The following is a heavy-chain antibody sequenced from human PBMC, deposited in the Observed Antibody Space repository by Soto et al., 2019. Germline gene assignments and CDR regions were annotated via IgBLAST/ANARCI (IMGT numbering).Heavy chain of an antibody. CDR3: ARGRGLCNSTSSYYWFDT. CDR1: GYTFTSYD. J-gene: IGHJ5*02. Sequence: ASVKVSCKASGYTFTSYDINWVRQATGQGLEWMGWMNPNSGNTGYAQKFQGRVTMTRNTSISTAYMELSSLRSEDTAVYYCARGRGLCNSTSSYYWFDTWGQGTLVTVSS. V-gene: IGHV1-8*01. CDR2: MNPNSGNT. D-gene: IGHD2-2*01.